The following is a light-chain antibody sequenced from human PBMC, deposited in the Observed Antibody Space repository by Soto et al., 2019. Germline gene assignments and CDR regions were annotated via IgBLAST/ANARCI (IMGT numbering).Light chain of an antibody. CDR1: SSDVGGYNY. CDR3: SSYAGSDNFV. V-gene: IGLV2-8*01. Sequence: QSVLTQPPSASGSPGHSVTISCTGTSSDVGGYNYVSWYQQHPGKAPKLMIYEVNKRPSGVPDRFSGSKSGNTASLTVSGLQAEDEADYYCSSYAGSDNFVFGTGTKVPVL. J-gene: IGLJ1*01. CDR2: EVN.